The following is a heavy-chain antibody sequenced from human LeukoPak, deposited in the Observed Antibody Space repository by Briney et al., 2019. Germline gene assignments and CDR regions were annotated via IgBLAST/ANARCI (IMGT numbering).Heavy chain of an antibody. CDR3: VREALSL. CDR2: ISYDGSNK. Sequence: GGSPRLSCAASGFTFSSYAMHWVRQAPGKGLEWVAVISYDGSNKYYADSVKGRFTISRDNSKNTLYLQMNSLRAEDTAVYYCVREALSLGGQGTLVTVSS. CDR1: GFTFSSYA. D-gene: IGHD3-16*02. J-gene: IGHJ4*02. V-gene: IGHV3-30-3*01.